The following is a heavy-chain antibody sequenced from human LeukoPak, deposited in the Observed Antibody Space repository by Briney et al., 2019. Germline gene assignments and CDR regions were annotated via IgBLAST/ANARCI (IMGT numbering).Heavy chain of an antibody. V-gene: IGHV4-59*01. CDR3: ARERFFLDP. J-gene: IGHJ5*02. CDR1: GGSISSSY. Sequence: PSETLSLTCTVSGGSISSSYWSWIRQPPGKGLEWIGYTYYSGSTNYNPSLKSRVTMSVDTSKNQFSLKLSSVTAADTAVYYCARERFFLDPWGQGTLVTVSS. D-gene: IGHD3-3*01. CDR2: TYYSGST.